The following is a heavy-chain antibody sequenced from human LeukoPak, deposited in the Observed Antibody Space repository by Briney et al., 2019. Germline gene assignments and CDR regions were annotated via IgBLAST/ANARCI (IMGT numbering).Heavy chain of an antibody. V-gene: IGHV3-7*02. D-gene: IGHD4-17*01. CDR3: ARVPYGDYFDH. CDR1: GFTFSNYW. Sequence: GGPLRPSRAASGFTFSNYWMSWVRQAPAIGLQWVAKIKEDGSEEDYVDSVKGRFTISRDNAKNSLYLQMNSLRADDTAMYYCARVPYGDYFDHWGQRTLVTVSS. J-gene: IGHJ4*02. CDR2: IKEDGSEE.